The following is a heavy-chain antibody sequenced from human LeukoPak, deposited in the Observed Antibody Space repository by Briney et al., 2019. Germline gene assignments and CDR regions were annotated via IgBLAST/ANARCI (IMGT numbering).Heavy chain of an antibody. CDR1: GFTFSSYA. D-gene: IGHD3-9*01. J-gene: IGHJ4*02. CDR2: ISGSGGST. Sequence: GGSLRLSCAASGFTFSSYAMSWVRQAPGKGLEWVSAISGSGGSTYYADSVKGRFTISRDNSKNTLYLQMNSLRADDTAVYYCAKDILTGYPSSLTFDYWGQGTLVTVSS. CDR3: AKDILTGYPSSLTFDY. V-gene: IGHV3-23*01.